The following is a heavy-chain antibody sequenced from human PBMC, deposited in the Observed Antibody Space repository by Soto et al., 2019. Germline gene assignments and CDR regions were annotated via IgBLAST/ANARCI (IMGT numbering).Heavy chain of an antibody. Sequence: GGSLRLSCAASGFTFSSYWMSWVRQAPGKGLEWVANIKQDGSEKYYVDSVKGRFTISRDNAKNSLYLQMNSLRAEDTAVYYCARDDCSSTSCYWFDPWGQGTLVTVSS. CDR1: GFTFSSYW. D-gene: IGHD2-2*01. J-gene: IGHJ5*02. CDR2: IKQDGSEK. CDR3: ARDDCSSTSCYWFDP. V-gene: IGHV3-7*01.